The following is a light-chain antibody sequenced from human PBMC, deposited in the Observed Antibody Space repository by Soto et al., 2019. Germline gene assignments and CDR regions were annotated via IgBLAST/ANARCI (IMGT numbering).Light chain of an antibody. J-gene: IGKJ2*03. CDR2: GTS. Sequence: EIVLTQSPGTLYLSLGERATLSCRASQSVSSNYLAWYQQKPGQAPRLLIYGTSSRATGIPDRFSGSGSGTDSTLTISRREREEFAVYYCQQYGSSPRYSFGEGTKLEI. CDR3: QQYGSSPRYS. V-gene: IGKV3-20*01. CDR1: QSVSSNY.